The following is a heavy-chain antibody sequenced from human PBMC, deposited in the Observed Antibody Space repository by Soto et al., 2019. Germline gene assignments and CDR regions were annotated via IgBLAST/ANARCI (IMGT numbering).Heavy chain of an antibody. CDR1: GFTFSHYA. J-gene: IGHJ3*02. D-gene: IGHD1-1*01. CDR3: VKGGTTSAFSTFDI. Sequence: QVQLVESGGGVVQPGRSLRLSCAASGFTFSHYAFHWVRQAPGTGLAWVAGISYDGGNEYYADSEKGRFTISRDSPKNTLYLQMNNLRPEDTAVYYCVKGGTTSAFSTFDIWGQGTVVTVSS. CDR2: ISYDGGNE. V-gene: IGHV3-30*18.